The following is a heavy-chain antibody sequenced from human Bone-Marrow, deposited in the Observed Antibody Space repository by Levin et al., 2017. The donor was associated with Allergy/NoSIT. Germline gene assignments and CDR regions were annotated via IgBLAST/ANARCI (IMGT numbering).Heavy chain of an antibody. CDR2: IRSKAENYAT. J-gene: IGHJ4*02. CDR3: TRLNEEDTSMIIKAFDS. CDR1: GFTFSDSA. Sequence: GGSLRLSCAVSGFTFSDSAVHWVRQASGKGLEWVGRIRSKAENYATAFAASVQGRFTVSRDDSKNTAFLQMNSLKTEDTAVYYCTRLNEEDTSMIIKAFDSWGQGTLVTVSS. V-gene: IGHV3-73*01. D-gene: IGHD5-18*01.